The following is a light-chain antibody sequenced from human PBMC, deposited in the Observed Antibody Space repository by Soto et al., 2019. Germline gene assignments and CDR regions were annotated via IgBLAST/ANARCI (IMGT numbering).Light chain of an antibody. CDR2: AAS. Sequence: DIQITQSPSSLSASVADRVTITCRASQSISSYLNWYQQKPGKAPKLLIYAASSLQSGVPSRFSGSGSGTDFTLTIASLQPEDFSTYYCQQSDSTPYTFGQGTKVDIK. CDR1: QSISSY. V-gene: IGKV1-39*01. J-gene: IGKJ2*01. CDR3: QQSDSTPYT.